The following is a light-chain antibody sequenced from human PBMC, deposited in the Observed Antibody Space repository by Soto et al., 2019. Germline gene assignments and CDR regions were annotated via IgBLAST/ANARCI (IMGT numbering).Light chain of an antibody. CDR2: AAS. J-gene: IGKJ1*01. V-gene: IGKV3-20*01. CDR1: QSVSSSY. Sequence: EIVLTQSPGTLSLSPGESATLSCRASQSVSSSYLAWYQQKPGQAPRLLIYAASSRATGIPDRFSGSGSGTDFTLTISRLEPEAFAVYYCQPYGSSPRTFGQGTKVEIK. CDR3: QPYGSSPRT.